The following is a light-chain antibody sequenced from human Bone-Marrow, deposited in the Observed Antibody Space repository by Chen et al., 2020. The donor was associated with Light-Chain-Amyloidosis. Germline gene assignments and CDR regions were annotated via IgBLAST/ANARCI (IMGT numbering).Light chain of an antibody. V-gene: IGLV1-40*01. Sequence: QSVLTQPPPMSEAPGQRVTISCTGSRSNLGAGYDVHWYQQLPGTSPKLLIYDSDLRPSGVPDRFSASKSGTSASLSITGLQVADEADYYCQSYDTALPSLVFGGGTKLTV. CDR2: DSD. CDR3: QSYDTALPSLV. CDR1: RSNLGAGYD. J-gene: IGLJ2*01.